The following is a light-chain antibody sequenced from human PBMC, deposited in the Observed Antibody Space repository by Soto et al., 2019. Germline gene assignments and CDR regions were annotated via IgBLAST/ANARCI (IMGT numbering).Light chain of an antibody. CDR1: NIGGKS. Sequence: SYELTQPPSVSVAPGQTARITCGGNNIGGKSVHWYQQNPGQAPVLVVYDDSDRPSGIPERFSGSNSGNTATLTISRVEAGDEADYYCQVWDSSSDSGVFGTGTKV. CDR2: DDS. V-gene: IGLV3-21*02. J-gene: IGLJ1*01. CDR3: QVWDSSSDSGV.